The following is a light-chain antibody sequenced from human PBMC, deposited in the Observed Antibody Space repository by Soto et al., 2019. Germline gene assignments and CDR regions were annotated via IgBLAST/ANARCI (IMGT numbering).Light chain of an antibody. CDR1: SSDVGGFNF. J-gene: IGLJ3*02. Sequence: QSVLTQPASVSGSPGQSITISCSGTSSDVGGFNFVSWYQQQPGEAPKLMIYDVSKRPSGVSNRFSGSKSGNTASLTISGLQAEDEADYYCSSYSAGSTLVFGGGTKVTVL. CDR2: DVS. CDR3: SSYSAGSTLV. V-gene: IGLV2-14*01.